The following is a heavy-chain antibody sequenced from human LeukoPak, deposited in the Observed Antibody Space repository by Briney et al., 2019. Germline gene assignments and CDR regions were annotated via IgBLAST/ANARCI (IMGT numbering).Heavy chain of an antibody. J-gene: IGHJ5*02. CDR2: IYYSGST. CDR1: GGSISSYY. V-gene: IGHV4-59*01. CDR3: ARGNESPTYYDFWSGYGINWFDP. Sequence: SETLSLTCTVSGGSISSYYWSWIRQPPGKGLEWIGYIYYSGSTNYNPSLKSRVTISVDTSKNQFSLKLSSVTAADTAVYYCARGNESPTYYDFWSGYGINWFDPWGQGTLVTVSS. D-gene: IGHD3-3*01.